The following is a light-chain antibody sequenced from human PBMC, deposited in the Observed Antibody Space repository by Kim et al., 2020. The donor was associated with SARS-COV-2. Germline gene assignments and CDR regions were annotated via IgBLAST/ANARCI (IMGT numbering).Light chain of an antibody. CDR3: EQYGRT. CDR2: GAS. Sequence: LPVSPGERATLSCRASQSGSSSYLAWYQQKPGQAPRLLIYGASSRATCIPDRFSGSGSGTDFTLTIRRLDPEDFAVYYCEQYGRTFGQGTKVEIK. CDR1: QSGSSSY. V-gene: IGKV3-20*01. J-gene: IGKJ1*01.